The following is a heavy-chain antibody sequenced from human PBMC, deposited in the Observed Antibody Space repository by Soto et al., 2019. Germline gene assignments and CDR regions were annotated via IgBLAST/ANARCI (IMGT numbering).Heavy chain of an antibody. CDR1: GGSISSYY. CDR3: ARSAEYYYDSSGYYFDY. D-gene: IGHD3-22*01. Sequence: SETLSLTCTVSGGSISSYYWSWIRQPPGKGLEWIGYIYYSGSTNYNPSLKSRVTISVDTSKNQFSLKLSSVTAADTAVYYCARSAEYYYDSSGYYFDYWGQGTLVTVSS. CDR2: IYYSGST. V-gene: IGHV4-59*08. J-gene: IGHJ4*02.